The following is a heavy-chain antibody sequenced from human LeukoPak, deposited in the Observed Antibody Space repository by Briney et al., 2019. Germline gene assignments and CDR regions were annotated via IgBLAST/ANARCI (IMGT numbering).Heavy chain of an antibody. V-gene: IGHV3-48*04. J-gene: IGHJ6*03. CDR2: ISSSGSTI. CDR3: ARDTSYSSGWYSYHFYMDV. CDR1: GFTFSSYW. D-gene: IGHD6-19*01. Sequence: GGSLRLSCAASGFTFSSYWMSWVRQAPGKGLEWVSYISSSGSTIYYADSVKGRFTISRDNAKNSLYLQMNSLRAEDTAVYYCARDTSYSSGWYSYHFYMDVWGKGTTVTVSS.